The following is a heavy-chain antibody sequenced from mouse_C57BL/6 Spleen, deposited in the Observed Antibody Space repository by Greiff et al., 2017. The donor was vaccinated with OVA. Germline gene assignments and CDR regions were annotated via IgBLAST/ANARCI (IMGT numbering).Heavy chain of an antibody. J-gene: IGHJ3*01. CDR3: ARDMRITTVVAPCAY. CDR2: ISDGGSYT. Sequence: EVKLVESGGGLVKPGGSLKLSCAASGFTFSSYAMSWVRQTPEKRLEWVATISDGGSYTYYPDNVKGRFTISRDNAKNNLYLQMSHLKSEDTAMYYGARDMRITTVVAPCAYWGQGTLVTVSA. V-gene: IGHV5-4*01. CDR1: GFTFSSYA. D-gene: IGHD1-1*01.